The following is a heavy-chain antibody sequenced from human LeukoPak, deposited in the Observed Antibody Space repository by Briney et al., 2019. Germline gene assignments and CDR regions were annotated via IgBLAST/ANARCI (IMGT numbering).Heavy chain of an antibody. Sequence: GGSLRLSCAASGFTFSSYAMHWVRQAPGKGLEWVAVISYDGGNTYYADSVEGRFTISRDNSKNTLYLQLNSLRAEDTAVYYCARDSTYYYGSGSSGPHYFDYWGQGTLVTVSS. CDR1: GFTFSSYA. D-gene: IGHD3-10*01. V-gene: IGHV3-30*01. CDR2: ISYDGGNT. J-gene: IGHJ4*02. CDR3: ARDSTYYYGSGSSGPHYFDY.